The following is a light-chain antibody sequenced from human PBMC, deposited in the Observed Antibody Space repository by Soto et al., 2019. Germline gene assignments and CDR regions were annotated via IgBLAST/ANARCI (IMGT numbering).Light chain of an antibody. CDR1: QSISSY. V-gene: IGKV1-39*01. CDR3: QQRYSTPIT. J-gene: IGKJ5*01. Sequence: DIQMTQSPSSLSASVGDRVTITCRASQSISSYLNWYQQKPGKDPKLLIYAASSLQSGVPSRFSGSGSGTDFTLTISSLQPEDFATYYCQQRYSTPITFGQGTRVEIK. CDR2: AAS.